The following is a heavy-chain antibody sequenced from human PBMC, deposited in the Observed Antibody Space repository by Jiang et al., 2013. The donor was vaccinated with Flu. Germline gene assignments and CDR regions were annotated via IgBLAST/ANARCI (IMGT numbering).Heavy chain of an antibody. V-gene: IGHV5-10-1*01. Sequence: GAEVKKPGESLRISCETSEYNFTAYWIAWVRQMPGKGLELMGRFDPSDSYTNYSPSFQGHVTISADRSFRTAYLQWSSLKASDTAMYYCARLSGGTLDFWGQGTLATVSS. CDR3: ARLSGGTLDF. D-gene: IGHD1-14*01. CDR2: FDPSDSYT. J-gene: IGHJ4*02. CDR1: EYNFTAYW.